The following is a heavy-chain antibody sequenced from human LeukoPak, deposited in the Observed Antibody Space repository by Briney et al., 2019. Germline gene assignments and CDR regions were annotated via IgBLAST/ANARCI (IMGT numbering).Heavy chain of an antibody. J-gene: IGHJ5*02. D-gene: IGHD2-2*01. Sequence: GESLKISCKGSGYSFTSYWIGWVRQMPGKGLEWMGIIYPGDSDTRYSPSFQGQVTISADKSISTAYLQWSSLKASGTAMYYCARVASYCSSTSCYGWFDPWGQGTLVTVSS. CDR1: GYSFTSYW. CDR2: IYPGDSDT. V-gene: IGHV5-51*01. CDR3: ARVASYCSSTSCYGWFDP.